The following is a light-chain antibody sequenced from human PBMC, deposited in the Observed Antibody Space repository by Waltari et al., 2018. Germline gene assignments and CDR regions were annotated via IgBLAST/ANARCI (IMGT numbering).Light chain of an antibody. CDR2: WAS. Sequence: DIVMTQPQDSLAASLGERATINCKSSQRVLYSANNKNYLALYQQRAGQPPKLIFDWASTRESGVPDRFRGSGAGTDFTLTISSLQAEDVAVYYCHQYYSNPYTFGQGTKLEIK. CDR3: HQYYSNPYT. CDR1: QRVLYSANNKNY. V-gene: IGKV4-1*01. J-gene: IGKJ2*01.